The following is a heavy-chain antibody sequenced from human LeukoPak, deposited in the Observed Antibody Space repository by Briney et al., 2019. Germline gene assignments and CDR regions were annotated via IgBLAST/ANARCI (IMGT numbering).Heavy chain of an antibody. J-gene: IGHJ2*01. CDR3: ARDPSMWLGYFDL. D-gene: IGHD6-19*01. CDR1: GFTFSSYW. Sequence: QPGGSLRLSCAASGFTFSSYWMHWVRQAPGKGLVWVSRINSDGSSTSYADSVKGRFTISRDNGKNTLYLQMNSLRAEDTAVYYCARDPSMWLGYFDLWGRGTLVTVSS. CDR2: INSDGSST. V-gene: IGHV3-74*01.